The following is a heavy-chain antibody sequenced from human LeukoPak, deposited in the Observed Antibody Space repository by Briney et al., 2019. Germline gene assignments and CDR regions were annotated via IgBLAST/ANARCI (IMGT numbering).Heavy chain of an antibody. CDR3: AKDSRL. Sequence: PGGSLRLSCAASGFTFSSYGVHWVRQAPGKGLEWVAVISYDGSNKYYADSVKGRFTISRDNSKNTLYLQMNSLRAEDTAVYYCAKDSRLWGQGTLVTVSS. D-gene: IGHD2-2*01. CDR2: ISYDGSNK. CDR1: GFTFSSYG. V-gene: IGHV3-30*18. J-gene: IGHJ4*02.